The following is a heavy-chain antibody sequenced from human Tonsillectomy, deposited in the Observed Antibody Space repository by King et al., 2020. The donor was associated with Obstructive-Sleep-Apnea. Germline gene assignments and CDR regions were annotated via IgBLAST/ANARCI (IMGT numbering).Heavy chain of an antibody. J-gene: IGHJ4*02. Sequence: QVQLVESGGGVVQPGRSLRLSCAASGFTFSTYAMNWFRQAPVKGLEWVAVISYDGSNQYYADSVKGRFTISRDNSKNTLYLQRNTLRAEETAVYFCAREFGTSGYYFIDYWGQGTLVTVSS. CDR1: GFTFSTYA. CDR3: AREFGTSGYYFIDY. CDR2: ISYDGSNQ. V-gene: IGHV3-30*04. D-gene: IGHD3-22*01.